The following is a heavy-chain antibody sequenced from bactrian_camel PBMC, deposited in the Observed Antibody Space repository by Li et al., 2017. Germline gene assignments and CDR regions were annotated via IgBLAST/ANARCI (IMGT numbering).Heavy chain of an antibody. CDR1: TYTHSGNC. CDR2: IYTGGGNT. CDR3: AADTRCQATYCRGGYCNAGGN. V-gene: IGHV3S1*01. J-gene: IGHJ4*01. Sequence: HVQLVESGGGSVQAGGSLRLSCAAPTYTHSGNCVAWFRQAPGKEREAVATIYTGGGNTYYADSVKGRFTTSKDNNKNTLYLQMNSLKPEDTAMYYCAADTRCQATYCRGGYCNAGGNWGQGTQVTVS. D-gene: IGHD2*01.